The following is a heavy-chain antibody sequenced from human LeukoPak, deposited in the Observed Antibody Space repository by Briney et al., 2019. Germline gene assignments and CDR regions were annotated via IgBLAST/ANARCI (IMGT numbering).Heavy chain of an antibody. CDR2: ISGSGGST. CDR3: GKDGIVGATKSGWFDP. V-gene: IGHV3-23*01. CDR1: GFTFSSYA. Sequence: GGSLRLSCAASGFTFSSYAMSWVRQAPGKGLEWVSAISGSGGSTYYADSVKGRFTIYRDNSKNTLYLQMNSLRAGDTPVYYCGKDGIVGATKSGWFDPWGKGTLLTLSS. J-gene: IGHJ5*02. D-gene: IGHD1-26*01.